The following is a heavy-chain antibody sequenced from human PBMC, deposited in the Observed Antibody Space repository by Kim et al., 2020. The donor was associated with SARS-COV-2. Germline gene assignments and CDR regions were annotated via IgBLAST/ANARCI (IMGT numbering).Heavy chain of an antibody. CDR1: GFTFDDYA. Sequence: GGSLRLSCAASGFTFDDYAMHWVRQVPGKGLEWVSGISWNSGGIDYADSVKGRFTISRDNAKNSLYLQMNSLRAEDTALYYCAKDRGGGEPYGWFDPWGQGTLVTVSS. D-gene: IGHD2-21*01. J-gene: IGHJ5*02. CDR2: ISWNSGGI. CDR3: AKDRGGGEPYGWFDP. V-gene: IGHV3-9*01.